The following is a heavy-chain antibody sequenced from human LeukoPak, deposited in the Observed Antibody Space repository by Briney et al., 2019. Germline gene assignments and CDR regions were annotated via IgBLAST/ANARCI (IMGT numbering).Heavy chain of an antibody. CDR1: GDSISNIIYS. CDR2: IYYSGST. CDR3: ARDSMPAPGLEVYYYYYGMDV. Sequence: PSETLSLTCTVSGDSISNIIYSWAWIRQPPGKGLEYIGTIYYSGSTYYNPSLKSRVTISVDTSKNQFSLKLSSVIAADTAVYYCARDSMPAPGLEVYYYYYGMDVWGQGTTVTVS. V-gene: IGHV4-39*07. J-gene: IGHJ6*02. D-gene: IGHD2/OR15-2a*01.